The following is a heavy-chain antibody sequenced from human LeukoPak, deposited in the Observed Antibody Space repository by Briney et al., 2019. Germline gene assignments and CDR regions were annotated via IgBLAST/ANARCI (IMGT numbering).Heavy chain of an antibody. CDR3: ARSQGDY. CDR2: IYHSGST. J-gene: IGHJ4*02. Sequence: PSEALSLTCAVSGYSISSGYYWGWIRQPPGKGLEWIGSIYHSGSTYYNPSLKSRVTISVDTSKNQFSLKLSSVTAADTAVYYCARSQGDYWGQGTLVTVSS. V-gene: IGHV4-38-2*01. CDR1: GYSISSGYY.